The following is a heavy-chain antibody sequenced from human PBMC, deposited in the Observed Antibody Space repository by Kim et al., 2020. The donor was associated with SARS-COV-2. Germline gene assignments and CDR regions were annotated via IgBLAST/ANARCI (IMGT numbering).Heavy chain of an antibody. CDR3: TRVKATAGGWYDAFDI. D-gene: IGHD6-19*01. CDR1: GFTFSGST. V-gene: IGHV3-73*01. Sequence: GGSLRLSCAASGFTFSGSTMHWVRQASGKGLEWVGRIRSRANSYATAYAASVKNRFTISRDDSKSTAYLQMNSLKTEDTAVYYCTRVKATAGGWYDAFDIWGQGTQVTVSS. J-gene: IGHJ3*02. CDR2: IRSRANSYAT.